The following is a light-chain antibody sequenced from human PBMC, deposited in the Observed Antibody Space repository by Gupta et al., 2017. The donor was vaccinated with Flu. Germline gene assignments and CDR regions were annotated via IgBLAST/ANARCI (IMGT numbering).Light chain of an antibody. J-gene: IGKJ2*01. V-gene: IGKV1-33*01. CDR2: DAS. Sequence: DIQMTPYPSSLSASVGDRVTITCQASQDISNYLNWYKQKPGKAPKLLIYDASNWETGVPSRFSGSGFGKDFTFTISSRQQEDIASYYCHQNDYLPPYIFGQGTRLEIK. CDR3: HQNDYLPPYI. CDR1: QDISNY.